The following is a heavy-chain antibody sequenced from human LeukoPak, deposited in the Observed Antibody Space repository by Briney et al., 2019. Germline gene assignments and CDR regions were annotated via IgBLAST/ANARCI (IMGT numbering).Heavy chain of an antibody. V-gene: IGHV4-59*08. Sequence: PSETLSLTCTVSGGSISSYYWSWLRQPPGKGLEWIGYIYYSGSTNYNPSLKSRVTISVDTSKNQFSLKLSSVTAADTAVYYCARWRNRGYFQHWGQGTLVTVSS. CDR3: ARWRNRGYFQH. D-gene: IGHD1-14*01. CDR2: IYYSGST. J-gene: IGHJ1*01. CDR1: GGSISSYY.